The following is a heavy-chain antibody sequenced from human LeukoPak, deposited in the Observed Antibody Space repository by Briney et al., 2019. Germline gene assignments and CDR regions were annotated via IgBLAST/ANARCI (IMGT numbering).Heavy chain of an antibody. D-gene: IGHD3-3*01. Sequence: GGSLRLSRAPSGLTVSSNYMSWVRQAPGRGLEWVSVIYSGGSTYYADSVNGQFPIPKDNSNNTRYLQMNRLSAEDSVVYYWARDKLHYDFWSGYLTDRYFDYWGQGTLVTVSS. CDR3: ARDKLHYDFWSGYLTDRYFDY. V-gene: IGHV3-66*02. CDR1: GLTVSSNY. CDR2: IYSGGST. J-gene: IGHJ4*02.